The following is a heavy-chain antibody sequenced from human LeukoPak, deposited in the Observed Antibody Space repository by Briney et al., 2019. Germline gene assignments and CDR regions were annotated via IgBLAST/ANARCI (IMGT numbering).Heavy chain of an antibody. CDR2: FAGSDTTK. CDR1: GFTFSNYA. D-gene: IGHD3-22*01. V-gene: IGHV3-48*03. CDR3: TTLGYHLDS. J-gene: IGHJ4*02. Sequence: GGSLRLSCAASGFTFSNYAMNWVRQAPGKGLEWVAYFAGSDTTKYYADSVRGRFTISRDNAKKSLYLQMNGLRAEDTALYYCTTLGYHLDSWGQGTLVTVSS.